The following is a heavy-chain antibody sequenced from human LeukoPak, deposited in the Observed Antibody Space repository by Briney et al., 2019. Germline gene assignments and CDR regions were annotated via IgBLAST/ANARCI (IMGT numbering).Heavy chain of an antibody. CDR3: ARDPGVSVAAYYFDY. CDR1: GCTFTGYY. V-gene: IGHV1-2*02. D-gene: IGHD6-19*01. Sequence: ASVKVSCKASGCTFTGYYMHWVRQAPGQGLEWMGWINPNSGGTNYAQKFQGRVTMTRDTSISTAYMELSRLRSDDTAVYYCARDPGVSVAAYYFDYWGQGTLVTVSS. J-gene: IGHJ4*02. CDR2: INPNSGGT.